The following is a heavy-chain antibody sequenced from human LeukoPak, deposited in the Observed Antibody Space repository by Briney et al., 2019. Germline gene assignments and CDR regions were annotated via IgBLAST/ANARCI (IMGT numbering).Heavy chain of an antibody. Sequence: PSETLSLTCAVSGGSISSGGYSWSWIRQPPGKGLEWIGYIYHSGSTYYNPSLKSRVTISVDRSKNQFSLKLSSVTAADTAVYYCARAHGTTVTYNWFDPWGQGTLVTVSS. CDR2: IYHSGST. V-gene: IGHV4-30-2*01. CDR1: GGSISSGGYS. J-gene: IGHJ5*02. CDR3: ARAHGTTVTYNWFDP. D-gene: IGHD4-17*01.